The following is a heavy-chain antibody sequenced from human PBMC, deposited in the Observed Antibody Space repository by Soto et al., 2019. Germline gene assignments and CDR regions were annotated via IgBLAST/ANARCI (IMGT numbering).Heavy chain of an antibody. Sequence: GALRLSCAASVFTFSSYAMSCVRQAPGKGLEWVSAISGSGGSTYYADSVKGRFTISRDNSKNTLYLQMNSLRAEDTAVYYCAKLKQWLATGDFDYWGQGTLVTVSS. V-gene: IGHV3-23*01. CDR3: AKLKQWLATGDFDY. CDR1: VFTFSSYA. D-gene: IGHD6-19*01. J-gene: IGHJ4*02. CDR2: ISGSGGST.